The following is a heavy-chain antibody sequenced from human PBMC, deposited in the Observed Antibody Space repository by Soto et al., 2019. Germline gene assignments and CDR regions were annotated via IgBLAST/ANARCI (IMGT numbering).Heavy chain of an antibody. D-gene: IGHD3-16*01. V-gene: IGHV3-7*04. CDR3: GGGGGNFDQ. CDR2: VKQDGSDR. CDR1: GFTFRGSW. Sequence: VQLVESGGGLVQPGGSLRLTCAASGFTFRGSWMSWVRQAPGKGLEWVANVKQDGSDRYYVDSVKGRFTISRDNAKNSLYLEMNSLRDEDTAVYYCGGGGGNFDQWGQGTLVTVSS. J-gene: IGHJ4*02.